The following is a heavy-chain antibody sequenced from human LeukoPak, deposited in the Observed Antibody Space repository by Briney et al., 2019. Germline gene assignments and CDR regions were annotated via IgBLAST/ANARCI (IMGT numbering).Heavy chain of an antibody. Sequence: PSETLSLTCAVYGGSFSGYYWCWIRQPPGKGLEWIGEINHSGSTNYNPSLKSRVIISVDTSKNQFSLKLSSVTAADTAVYYCARHFWSGYYIDYWGQGTLVTVSS. V-gene: IGHV4-34*01. J-gene: IGHJ4*02. CDR2: INHSGST. D-gene: IGHD3-3*02. CDR3: ARHFWSGYYIDY. CDR1: GGSFSGYY.